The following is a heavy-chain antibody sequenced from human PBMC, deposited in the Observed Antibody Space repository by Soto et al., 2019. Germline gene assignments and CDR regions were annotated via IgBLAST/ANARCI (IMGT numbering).Heavy chain of an antibody. D-gene: IGHD2-15*01. CDR2: ISWNSANI. V-gene: IGHV3-9*01. J-gene: IGHJ4*02. Sequence: EVQLVESGGGLVQPGRSLRLSCADSGFTFHYYAMHWVRQAPGKGLEWVSGISWNSANIGYADSVKGRFTISRDNAKNSLYLQMSSLRAEDTALYYCGSMGIIGGGIAYWGQGTLVTVSS. CDR1: GFTFHYYA. CDR3: GSMGIIGGGIAY.